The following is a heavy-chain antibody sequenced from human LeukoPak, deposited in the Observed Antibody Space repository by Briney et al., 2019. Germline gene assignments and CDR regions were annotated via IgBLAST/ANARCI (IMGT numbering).Heavy chain of an antibody. CDR3: AYYHVNEEPPTF. CDR2: ISGRRIST. D-gene: IGHD1-1*01. CDR1: GFTFSSYA. J-gene: IGHJ4*02. Sequence: GGSLRLSCAASGFTFSSYAMSWVRQAPGKGLEWVSAISGRRISTYYADSVKGRFTVSRDNSKNMLYLQMNSLRAEDTAVYYCAYYHVNEEPPTFWGQGTLVTVSS. V-gene: IGHV3-23*01.